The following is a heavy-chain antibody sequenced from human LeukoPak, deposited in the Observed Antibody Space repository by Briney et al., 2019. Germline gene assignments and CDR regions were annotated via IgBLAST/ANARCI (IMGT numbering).Heavy chain of an antibody. Sequence: PSETLSLTCTVSGGSISSSSYYWGWIRQPPGKGLEWIGSIYYSGSTYYNPSLKSRVTISVDTSKNQFSLKLSSVTAADTAVYYCASRIAAADYYFDCWGQGPLVTVSS. CDR2: IYYSGST. V-gene: IGHV4-39*01. J-gene: IGHJ4*02. CDR1: GGSISSSSYY. D-gene: IGHD6-13*01. CDR3: ASRIAAADYYFDC.